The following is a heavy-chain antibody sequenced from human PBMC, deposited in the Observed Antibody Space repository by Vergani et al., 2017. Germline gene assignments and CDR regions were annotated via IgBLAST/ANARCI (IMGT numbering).Heavy chain of an antibody. Sequence: QVQVVQSGAEVKKSGASVKVSCKTSGYTFSNYYMHLVRQAPGQELEWMGIINPSGGHTNYAQKFQGRVTMTRDTSTSTVYMELSSLRSEATAIYYCARGDYGILTGYRYWGQGTLVTVSA. D-gene: IGHD3-9*01. CDR1: GYTFSNYY. CDR3: ARGDYGILTGYRY. CDR2: INPSGGHT. J-gene: IGHJ4*02. V-gene: IGHV1-46*03.